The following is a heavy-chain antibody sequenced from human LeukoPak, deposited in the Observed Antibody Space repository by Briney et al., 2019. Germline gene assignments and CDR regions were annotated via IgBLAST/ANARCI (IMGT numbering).Heavy chain of an antibody. D-gene: IGHD3-10*01. CDR3: AKDSNHYGSGSYYIGDY. V-gene: IGHV3-21*04. CDR2: ISSSSSYI. Sequence: GGSLRFSCAASGFTFSSYSRNWVRQAPGKGLEWVSSISSSSSYIYYADSVKGRFTISRDNSKNTLYLQMNSLRAEDTAVYYCAKDSNHYGSGSYYIGDYWGQGTLVTVSS. CDR1: GFTFSSYS. J-gene: IGHJ4*02.